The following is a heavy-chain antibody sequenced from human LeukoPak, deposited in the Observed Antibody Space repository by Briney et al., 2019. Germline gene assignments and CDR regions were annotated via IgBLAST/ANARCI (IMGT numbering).Heavy chain of an antibody. V-gene: IGHV3-74*01. J-gene: IGHJ4*02. D-gene: IGHD4-23*01. CDR2: IASDGSST. CDR3: ARGRPHGNDY. CDR1: GFTFSSYW. Sequence: GGSLRLSYAASGFTFSSYWMNWVRQAPGKGLVWVSRIASDGSSTTYADSVKGRFSISRDDAKNTLYLQMNSLRVEDTAVYYCARGRPHGNDYWGQGTLVTVSS.